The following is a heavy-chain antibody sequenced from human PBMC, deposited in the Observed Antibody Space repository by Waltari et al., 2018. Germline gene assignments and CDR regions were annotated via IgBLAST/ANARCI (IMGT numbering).Heavy chain of an antibody. D-gene: IGHD3-10*01. Sequence: QVRLQESGPGLVKPSETLSLTCTVSAASISSYYWSWIRQPPGKGLELIAYIYFSGSTSYNPSLKSRVAISGDTSKKQFSLRLSSVTAADTAVYYCARGDTSNWFASYFDFWGQRILVSVSS. V-gene: IGHV4-59*01. CDR1: AASISSYY. CDR3: ARGDTSNWFASYFDF. J-gene: IGHJ4*02. CDR2: IYFSGST.